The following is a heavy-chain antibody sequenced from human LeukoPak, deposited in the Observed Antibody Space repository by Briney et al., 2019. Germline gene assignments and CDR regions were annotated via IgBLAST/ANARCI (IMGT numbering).Heavy chain of an antibody. CDR3: ARKSGYSGYDWDFDY. CDR2: INPNGGGT. CDR1: GYTFTGYY. V-gene: IGHV1-2*06. J-gene: IGHJ4*02. D-gene: IGHD5-12*01. Sequence: GASVKVSCRASGYTFTGYYMHWVRQAPGQGLEWMGRINPNGGGTNYVQRFQGRVTMTRDTSISTAYMELSSLRSDDTAVYYCARKSGYSGYDWDFDYWGQGTLVTVSS.